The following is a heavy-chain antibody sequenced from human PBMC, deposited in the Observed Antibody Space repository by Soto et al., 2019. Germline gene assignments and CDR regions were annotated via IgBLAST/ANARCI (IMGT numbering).Heavy chain of an antibody. V-gene: IGHV4-39*01. J-gene: IGHJ4*02. Sequence: QLQLQESGPGLVKPSETLSLTCTVSGGSISSSSYYWGWIRQPPGKGLEWIGSIYYSGSTYYNPSLKSRVTISVDTSKNQFSLKLSSVTAADTAVYYCAVDFGGVIGDFDYWGQGTLVTVSS. CDR3: AVDFGGVIGDFDY. CDR2: IYYSGST. D-gene: IGHD3-16*02. CDR1: GGSISSSSYY.